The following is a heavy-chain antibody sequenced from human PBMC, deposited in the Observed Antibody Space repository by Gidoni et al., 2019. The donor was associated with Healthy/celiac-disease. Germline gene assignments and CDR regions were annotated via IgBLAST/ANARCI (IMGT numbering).Heavy chain of an antibody. J-gene: IGHJ6*02. CDR2: IIPSLGIA. V-gene: IGHV1-69*02. Sequence: QVQLVQSGAEVKKPGSSVKVSCKASGGTFSSYTISWVRQAPGQGLEWMGRIIPSLGIANYAQKFKGRVTITADKSTSTAYMELSSLRSEDTAVYYCARTDLRYCSGGSCYSVIYYGMDVWGQGTTVTVSS. CDR1: GGTFSSYT. CDR3: ARTDLRYCSGGSCYSVIYYGMDV. D-gene: IGHD2-15*01.